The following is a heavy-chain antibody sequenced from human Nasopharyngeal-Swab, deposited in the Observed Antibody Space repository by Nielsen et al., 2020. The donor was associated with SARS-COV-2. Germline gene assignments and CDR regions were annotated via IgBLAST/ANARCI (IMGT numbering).Heavy chain of an antibody. D-gene: IGHD6-13*01. CDR2: IYTSGST. V-gene: IGHV4-61*02. CDR1: GGSISSGSYY. Sequence: LRLSCTVSGGSISSGSYYWSWIRQPAGKGLEWIGRIYTSGSTNYNPSLKSRVTISVDTSKNQFSLKLSSVTAADTAVYYCARDRGIAAAAAYWYFDLWGRGTLVTVSS. J-gene: IGHJ2*01. CDR3: ARDRGIAAAAAYWYFDL.